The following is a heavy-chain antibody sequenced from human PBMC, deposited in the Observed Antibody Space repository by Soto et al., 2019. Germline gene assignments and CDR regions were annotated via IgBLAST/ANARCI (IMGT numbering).Heavy chain of an antibody. D-gene: IGHD3-22*01. CDR2: ISGSGGST. CDR1: GFTFSSYA. Sequence: GGSLRLSCAASGFTFSSYAMSWVRQAPGKGLEWVSAISGSGGSTYYADSVKGRFTISRDNSKNTLYLQMNSLRAEDTAVYYCAKEYYDSSGYYPNEFGYWGQGTLVTVSS. V-gene: IGHV3-23*01. CDR3: AKEYYDSSGYYPNEFGY. J-gene: IGHJ4*02.